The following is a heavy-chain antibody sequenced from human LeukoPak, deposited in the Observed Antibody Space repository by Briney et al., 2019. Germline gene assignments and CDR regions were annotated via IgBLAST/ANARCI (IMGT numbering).Heavy chain of an antibody. J-gene: IGHJ4*02. D-gene: IGHD3-22*01. CDR3: ARLYYDSSGYYQICYFDY. Sequence: SETLSLTCTVSGGSFSSSSYYWGWLRQPPGLGLEWIMSIYYSGSTYYNPSLKSRVTISVNTSKNQFSQNLSSVPAADTGVYYCARLYYDSSGYYQICYFDYWGQGTLVTVSS. CDR2: IYYSGST. V-gene: IGHV4-39*01. CDR1: GGSFSSSSYY.